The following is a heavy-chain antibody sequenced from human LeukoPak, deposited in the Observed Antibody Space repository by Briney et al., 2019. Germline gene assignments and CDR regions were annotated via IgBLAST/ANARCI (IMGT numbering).Heavy chain of an antibody. Sequence: PSETLSLTCTVSGGSISSYYWSWIRQPPGKGLEWIGYIYYSGSTNYNPSLKSRVTISVDTSKNQFSLKLSSVTAADTAVYYCARAGITMVRGVITMGWFDPWGQGTLVTVSS. CDR2: IYYSGST. CDR1: GGSISSYY. J-gene: IGHJ5*02. V-gene: IGHV4-59*01. CDR3: ARAGITMVRGVITMGWFDP. D-gene: IGHD3-10*01.